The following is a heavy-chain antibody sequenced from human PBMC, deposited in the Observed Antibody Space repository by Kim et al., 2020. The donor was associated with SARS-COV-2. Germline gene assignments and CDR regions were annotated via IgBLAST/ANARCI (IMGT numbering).Heavy chain of an antibody. Sequence: SETLSLTCTVSGGSISSSSYYWGWIRQPPGKGLEWIGSIYYSGSTYYNPSLKSRVTISVDTSKNQFSLKLSSVTAADTAVYYCARLPIAVAAMGAFDIWGQGTMVTVSS. CDR2: IYYSGST. V-gene: IGHV4-39*01. J-gene: IGHJ3*02. CDR1: GGSISSSSYY. CDR3: ARLPIAVAAMGAFDI. D-gene: IGHD6-19*01.